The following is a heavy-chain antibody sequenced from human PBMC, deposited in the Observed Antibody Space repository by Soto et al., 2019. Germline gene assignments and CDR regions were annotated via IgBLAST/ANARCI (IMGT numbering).Heavy chain of an antibody. CDR1: GGSVSSGSYY. Sequence: QVQLQESGPGLVKPSETLSLTCTVSGGSVSSGSYYWSWIRQPPGKGLEWIGYIYYSGSTNYNPSLKSRVSISVDASKNQFSLKLSSVTAADSAVYYCARDKDYYDSSGYLQYRWFDPWGQGTLVTVSS. CDR3: ARDKDYYDSSGYLQYRWFDP. J-gene: IGHJ5*02. D-gene: IGHD3-22*01. CDR2: IYYSGST. V-gene: IGHV4-61*01.